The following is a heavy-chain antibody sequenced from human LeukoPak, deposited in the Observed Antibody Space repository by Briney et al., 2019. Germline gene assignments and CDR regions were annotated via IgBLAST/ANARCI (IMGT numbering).Heavy chain of an antibody. D-gene: IGHD4-17*01. Sequence: PGRSLRLSCAASGFTFSSYGMHWVRQAPGKGLEWVAVISYDGSNKYYADSVEGRFTISRDNSDSTLFLQMNSLRAEDTALYYCAKGVGYDYGDYLVHWGQGVLVTVSS. CDR2: ISYDGSNK. J-gene: IGHJ4*02. CDR1: GFTFSSYG. CDR3: AKGVGYDYGDYLVH. V-gene: IGHV3-30*18.